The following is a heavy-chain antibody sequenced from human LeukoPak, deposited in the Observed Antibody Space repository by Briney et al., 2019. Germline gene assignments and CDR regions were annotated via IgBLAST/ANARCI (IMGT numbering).Heavy chain of an antibody. CDR1: GFTFSSYA. V-gene: IGHV3-30*01. J-gene: IGHJ4*02. D-gene: IGHD6-6*01. CDR3: ARISSSPIDY. Sequence: GGSLRLSCAASGFTFSSYAMHWVRQAPGKGLEWVAVISYDGSNKYYADSVKGRFTISRDNSKNTLYLQMNSLRAEDTAVYYCARISSSPIDYWGQGTPVTVSS. CDR2: ISYDGSNK.